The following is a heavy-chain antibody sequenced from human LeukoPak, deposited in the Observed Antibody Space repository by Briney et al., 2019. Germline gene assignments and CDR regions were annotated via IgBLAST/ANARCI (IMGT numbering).Heavy chain of an antibody. CDR3: ARRPAYSSGWFGY. D-gene: IGHD6-19*01. V-gene: IGHV4-34*01. CDR1: GGSFSGYY. J-gene: IGHJ4*02. CDR2: ITHSGST. Sequence: SETLSLTCAVYGGSFSGYYWSWIRQPPGKGLEWIGEITHSGSTNYNPSLKSRVTISVDTSRNQFSLNLSSVTAADTAVYYCARRPAYSSGWFGYWGQGTLVTVSS.